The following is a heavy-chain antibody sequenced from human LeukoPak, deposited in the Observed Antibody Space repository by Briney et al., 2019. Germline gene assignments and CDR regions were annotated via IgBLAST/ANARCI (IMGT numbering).Heavy chain of an antibody. CDR2: INHSGST. V-gene: IGHV4-34*01. CDR1: GGSFSGYY. J-gene: IGHJ6*03. CDR3: ARLLVRGVITGHYYYYMDV. D-gene: IGHD3-10*01. Sequence: SETLSLTCAVYGGSFSGYYWSWIRQPPGKGLEWIGEINHSGSTNYNPSLKSRVTISVDTSKNQFSLKLSSVTAADTAVYYCARLLVRGVITGHYYYYMDVWGKGTTVTISS.